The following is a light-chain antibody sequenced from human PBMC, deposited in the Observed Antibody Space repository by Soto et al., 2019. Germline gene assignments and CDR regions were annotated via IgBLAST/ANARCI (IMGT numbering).Light chain of an antibody. Sequence: EIEMTQSPATLSASPGERATISCRASQSISSNLDWYQQKPGQAPRLLIYGASIRATGIPARFSGSGSGTYFPPTSSSQHSEYFTFYCQQHYSTWPYTFGQGTKLDIK. V-gene: IGKV3-15*01. CDR2: GAS. J-gene: IGKJ2*01. CDR1: QSISSN. CDR3: QHYSTWPYT.